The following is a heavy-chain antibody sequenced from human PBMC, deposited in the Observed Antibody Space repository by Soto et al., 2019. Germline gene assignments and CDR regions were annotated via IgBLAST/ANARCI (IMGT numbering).Heavy chain of an antibody. J-gene: IGHJ4*02. CDR2: ISSSDSYT. Sequence: GGSLRLSCAASGFTFSDYYMSWIRQAPGKGLEWVSYISSSDSYTDYADSVKGRFTISRDNAKNSLYLQMNSLRAEDTALYYCARYIYGYVDYWGQGTLVTVSS. V-gene: IGHV3-11*06. D-gene: IGHD5-18*01. CDR3: ARYIYGYVDY. CDR1: GFTFSDYY.